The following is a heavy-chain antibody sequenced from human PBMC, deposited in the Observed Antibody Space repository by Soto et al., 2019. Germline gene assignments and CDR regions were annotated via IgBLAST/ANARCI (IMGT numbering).Heavy chain of an antibody. J-gene: IGHJ6*02. Sequence: QVQLVQSGAEVKKPGSSVKVSCKASGGTFSSYTISWVRQAPGQGLEWMGRIIPILGIANYAQKFQGRVTITADKSTSTAYRELSSLSSEDTAVYYCAREPTVTTRYYGMDVWGQGTTVTVSS. CDR2: IIPILGIA. CDR1: GGTFSSYT. V-gene: IGHV1-69*08. D-gene: IGHD4-17*01. CDR3: AREPTVTTRYYGMDV.